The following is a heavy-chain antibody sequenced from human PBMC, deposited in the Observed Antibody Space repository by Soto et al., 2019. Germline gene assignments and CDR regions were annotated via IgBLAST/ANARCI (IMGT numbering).Heavy chain of an antibody. D-gene: IGHD4-17*01. V-gene: IGHV4-34*01. Sequence: SETLSLTCAVYGGSFSGYYWSWIRQPPGKGLEWIGEINHSGSTNYNPSLKSRVTISVDTSKNQFSLKLSSVTAADTAVYYCARRSGTTMKYYFDYWGQGTLVTVSS. CDR1: GGSFSGYY. CDR2: INHSGST. CDR3: ARRSGTTMKYYFDY. J-gene: IGHJ4*02.